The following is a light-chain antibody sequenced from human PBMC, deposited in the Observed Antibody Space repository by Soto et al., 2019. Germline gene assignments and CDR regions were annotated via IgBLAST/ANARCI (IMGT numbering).Light chain of an antibody. CDR2: DAS. V-gene: IGKV3-15*01. Sequence: EIVVAQSPATLSVSPGERATLSCWASQSVGINLAWYQQKPGQAPRLLIYDASTRATGIPDRFRGSGSGTDFTRTISSLQSEDFAVYFCQQYDNWPPAYTFGQGTKLEIK. J-gene: IGKJ2*01. CDR1: QSVGIN. CDR3: QQYDNWPPAYT.